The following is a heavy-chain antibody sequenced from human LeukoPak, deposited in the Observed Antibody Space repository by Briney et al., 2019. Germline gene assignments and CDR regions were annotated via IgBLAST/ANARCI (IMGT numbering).Heavy chain of an antibody. CDR2: INHSGST. CDR3: ARVATPYYDILTGYYDDDAFDI. CDR1: GGSFSGYY. D-gene: IGHD3-9*01. Sequence: PSETLSLTCAVYGGSFSGYYWSWIRQPPGKGLEWIGEINHSGSTNYNPSLKSRVTISVDTSKNQFSLKLSSVTAADTAVYYCARVATPYYDILTGYYDDDAFDIWGQGTMVTVSS. V-gene: IGHV4-34*01. J-gene: IGHJ3*02.